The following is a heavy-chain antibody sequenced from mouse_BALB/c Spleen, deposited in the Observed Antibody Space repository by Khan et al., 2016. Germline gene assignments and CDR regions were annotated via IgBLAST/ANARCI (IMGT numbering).Heavy chain of an antibody. CDR2: INSNGGST. CDR3: ARENYRYYFDY. Sequence: EVELVESGGGLVQPGGSLKLSCAASGFTFSTYGMSWVHQTPDKRLELVATINSNGGSTYYPDSVKGRFTISRDNAKNTLYLQMSSLKSEDTAMYYCARENYRYYFDYWGQGTTLTVSS. V-gene: IGHV5-6-3*01. D-gene: IGHD2-14*01. J-gene: IGHJ2*01. CDR1: GFTFSTYG.